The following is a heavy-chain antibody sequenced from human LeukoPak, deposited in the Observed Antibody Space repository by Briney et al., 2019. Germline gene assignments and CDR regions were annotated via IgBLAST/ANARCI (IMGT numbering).Heavy chain of an antibody. V-gene: IGHV4-39*07. Sequence: PSETLSLTCTVSGGSISSRSYYWGWIRQPPGKGLEWIGSIYYSGSTYYNASLKSRVTISVDTSKNQFSLKLSSVTAADTAVYYCARVGGYYGSGSYHFDYWGQGTLVTVSS. D-gene: IGHD3-10*01. CDR3: ARVGGYYGSGSYHFDY. CDR1: GGSISSRSYY. CDR2: IYYSGST. J-gene: IGHJ4*02.